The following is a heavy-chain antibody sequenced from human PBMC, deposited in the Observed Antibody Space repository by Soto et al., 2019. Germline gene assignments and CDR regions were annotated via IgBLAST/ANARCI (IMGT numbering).Heavy chain of an antibody. J-gene: IGHJ6*02. Sequence: ASVKVSCKASGYTFSTYAIHWVRQAPGQSLEWMGWLNGGTGQTRYSQRFQDRVTITRDTSASTAYMEVSSLRPEDTAVYYCARGKGMEENYYYYGMDVWGQGTTVTVSS. CDR1: GYTFSTYA. D-gene: IGHD1-1*01. V-gene: IGHV1-3*01. CDR3: ARGKGMEENYYYYGMDV. CDR2: LNGGTGQT.